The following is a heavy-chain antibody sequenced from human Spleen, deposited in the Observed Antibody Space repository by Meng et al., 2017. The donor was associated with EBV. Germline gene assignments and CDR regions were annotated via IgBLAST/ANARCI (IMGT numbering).Heavy chain of an antibody. J-gene: IGHJ4*02. Sequence: EVRLGESGGGLVQPGGSLRLSCAASGFAVNSYWMHWVRQVPGKGLVWVARINSDGTYTNYADSVKGRFTISRDSLRMNSLRAEDTAVYYCASGSSWYYFDFWGQGTLVTVSS. V-gene: IGHV3-74*01. CDR2: INSDGTYT. D-gene: IGHD6-13*01. CDR1: GFAVNSYW. CDR3: ASGSSWYYFDF.